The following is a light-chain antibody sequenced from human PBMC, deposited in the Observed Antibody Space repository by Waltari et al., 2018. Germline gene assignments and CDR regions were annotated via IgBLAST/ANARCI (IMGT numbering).Light chain of an antibody. CDR2: KSN. Sequence: QTVVTQEPSLSVSPGGTVTLSCALSSGSLSSTSYASWYQQTPGQAPRTLIYKSNTPSSGVPVRFSGSIFWNKAALTMTGAQADDESDYYCLLYMGSGIWVFGGGTKLTVI. V-gene: IGLV8-61*01. CDR3: LLYMGSGIWV. J-gene: IGLJ3*02. CDR1: SGSLSSTSY.